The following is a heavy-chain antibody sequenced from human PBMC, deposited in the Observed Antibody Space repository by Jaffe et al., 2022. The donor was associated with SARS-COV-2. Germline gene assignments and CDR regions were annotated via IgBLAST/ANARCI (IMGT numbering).Heavy chain of an antibody. CDR2: IYYSGST. J-gene: IGHJ4*02. CDR1: GGSISSSLYY. Sequence: QLQLQESGPGLVKPSETLSLTCTVSGGSISSSLYYWGWIRQPPGRGLEWIGTIYYSGSTYYNPSLKSRVTISVDTSKNQFSLKLSSVTAADTAVFYCARLRYSYDSGLAFYFDYWGQGTLVAVSS. CDR3: ARLRYSYDSGLAFYFDY. V-gene: IGHV4-39*01. D-gene: IGHD3-10*01.